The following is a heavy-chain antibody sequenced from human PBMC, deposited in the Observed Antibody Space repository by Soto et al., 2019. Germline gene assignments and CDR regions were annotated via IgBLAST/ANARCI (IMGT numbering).Heavy chain of an antibody. CDR2: INPNSGGT. J-gene: IGHJ3*02. V-gene: IGHV1-2*02. Sequence: QVQLVQSGAEVKKPGASVKVSCKASGYTFTGYYMHWVRQAPGQGLEWMGWINPNSGGTNYAQKFQGGVTMTRDTSISTAYMELSRLRSDDTAVYYCARGRITIFGVVSDAFDIWGQGTMVTVSS. D-gene: IGHD3-3*01. CDR3: ARGRITIFGVVSDAFDI. CDR1: GYTFTGYY.